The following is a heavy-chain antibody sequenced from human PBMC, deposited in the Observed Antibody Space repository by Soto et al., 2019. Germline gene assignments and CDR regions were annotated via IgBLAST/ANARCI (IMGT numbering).Heavy chain of an antibody. CDR2: IYHSGST. J-gene: IGHJ5*02. Sequence: QLQLQESGSGLVKPSQTLSLTCAVSGGSISSGGYSWSWIRQPPGKGLEWIGYIYHSGSTYYNPSPKSRVAISVDRSKNQFSLKLSFVTAADTAVYYCARVYYYDSSGYWGDWFDPWGQGTLVTVSS. V-gene: IGHV4-30-2*01. CDR1: GGSISSGGYS. CDR3: ARVYYYDSSGYWGDWFDP. D-gene: IGHD3-22*01.